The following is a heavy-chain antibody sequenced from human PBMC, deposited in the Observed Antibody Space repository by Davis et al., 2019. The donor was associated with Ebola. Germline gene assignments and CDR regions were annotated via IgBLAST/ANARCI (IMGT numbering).Heavy chain of an antibody. J-gene: IGHJ4*02. Sequence: PSETLSLTCGVFDGSFTGYFWNWIRQSPGKGLEWIAEINHNGDINYNPSLQSRVTLSVDTAKNHFSLKLASVTAADRAVYFCARGMAGSGSLYYFDFWGQGTLVTVSS. CDR1: DGSFTGYF. D-gene: IGHD3-10*01. CDR2: INHNGDI. V-gene: IGHV4-34*01. CDR3: ARGMAGSGSLYYFDF.